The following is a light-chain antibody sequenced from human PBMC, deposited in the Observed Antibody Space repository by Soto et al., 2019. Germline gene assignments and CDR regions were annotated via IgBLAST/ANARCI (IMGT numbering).Light chain of an antibody. V-gene: IGKV3-15*01. Sequence: EIVMTQSPSTLSVSPGEGVTLSCRASQSVSSNLAWYQQKPGQAPRLLIYAASNRATGVPARFSGSWSGTEFTLTISSLQSEDFAVYYCQQYNNWITFGQGTRLEIK. CDR3: QQYNNWIT. CDR2: AAS. CDR1: QSVSSN. J-gene: IGKJ5*01.